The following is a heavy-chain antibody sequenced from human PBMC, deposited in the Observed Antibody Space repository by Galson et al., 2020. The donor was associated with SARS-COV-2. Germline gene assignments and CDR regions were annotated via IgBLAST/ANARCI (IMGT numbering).Heavy chain of an antibody. CDR2: IYYSGST. CDR3: ARGFYGYFDY. V-gene: IGHV4-39*01. CDR1: GGSISSSSYY. Sequence: SETLSLTCTVSGGSISSSSYYWGWIRQPPGKGLEWIGSIYYSGSTYYNPSLKSRVTISVDTSKNRFSLKLSSVTAADTAVYYCARGFYGYFDYWGQGTLVTVSS. D-gene: IGHD3-10*01. J-gene: IGHJ4*02.